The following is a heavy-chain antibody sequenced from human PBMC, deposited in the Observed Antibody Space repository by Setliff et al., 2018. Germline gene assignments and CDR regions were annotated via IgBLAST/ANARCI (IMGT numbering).Heavy chain of an antibody. V-gene: IGHV3-9*01. CDR3: AKDMRDGTVAFDI. CDR1: GFTFSSYA. CDR2: ISWNSGKI. D-gene: IGHD2-21*02. J-gene: IGHJ3*02. Sequence: PGGSLRLSCAASGFTFSSYAMHWVRQAPGKGLEWVSGISWNSGKINYADSVRGRFTISRDNAKNSLYLQMNSLRAEDTALYYCAKDMRDGTVAFDIWGQGTMVTVSS.